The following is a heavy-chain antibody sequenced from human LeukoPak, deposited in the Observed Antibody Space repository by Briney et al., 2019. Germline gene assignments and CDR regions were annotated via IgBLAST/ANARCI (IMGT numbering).Heavy chain of an antibody. V-gene: IGHV3-53*01. Sequence: GGSLRLSCAAPGFTVSSNYMSWVRQAPGKGLEWVSVIYSGGSTYYADSVKGRFTISRDNSKNTLYLQMNSLRAEDTAVYYCARDRCSGGSCYSGYYGMDVWGQGTTVTVSS. CDR2: IYSGGST. CDR3: ARDRCSGGSCYSGYYGMDV. CDR1: GFTVSSNY. J-gene: IGHJ6*02. D-gene: IGHD2-15*01.